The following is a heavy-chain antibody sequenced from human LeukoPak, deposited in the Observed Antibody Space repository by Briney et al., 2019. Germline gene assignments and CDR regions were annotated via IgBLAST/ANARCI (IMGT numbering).Heavy chain of an antibody. D-gene: IGHD5-24*01. CDR3: ASKVYNLYYYGMDV. V-gene: IGHV1-18*01. J-gene: IGHJ6*02. CDR1: GYTFTSYG. CDR2: ISAYNGNT. Sequence: GASVTVSCTASGYTFTSYGISWVRQAPGQGLEWMGWISAYNGNTNYAQKLQGRVTMTTDTSTGTAYMELRSLRSDDTAVYYCASKVYNLYYYGMDVWGQGTTVTVSS.